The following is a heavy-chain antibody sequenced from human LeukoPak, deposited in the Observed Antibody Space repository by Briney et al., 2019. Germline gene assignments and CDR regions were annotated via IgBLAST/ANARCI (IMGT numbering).Heavy chain of an antibody. J-gene: IGHJ6*02. V-gene: IGHV1-8*01. D-gene: IGHD3-9*01. CDR1: GYTFTSYD. CDR3: ASQRRRYYDTVTSVYYYYGMDV. CDR2: ANPNSGHT. Sequence: ASVKVSCKASGYTFTSYDINWVRQATGQGLEWMGWANPNSGHTGFAQKFQGRVSMTSNTSISTAYMEVRSLRSEDTAVYYCASQRRRYYDTVTSVYYYYGMDVWGQGTTVTVSS.